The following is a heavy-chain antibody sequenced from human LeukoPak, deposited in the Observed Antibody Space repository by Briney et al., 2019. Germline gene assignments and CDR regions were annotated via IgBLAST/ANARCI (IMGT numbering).Heavy chain of an antibody. CDR1: GGSISSYY. Sequence: PSETLSLTCTVSGGSISSYYWSWIRQPPGKGLEWIGYIYYSGSTNYKPSLKSRVTISVDTSKNQFSLKLSSVTAADTAVYYCARGPTRSGLDYWGQGTLVTVSS. J-gene: IGHJ4*02. CDR3: ARGPTRSGLDY. D-gene: IGHD4-11*01. V-gene: IGHV4-59*01. CDR2: IYYSGST.